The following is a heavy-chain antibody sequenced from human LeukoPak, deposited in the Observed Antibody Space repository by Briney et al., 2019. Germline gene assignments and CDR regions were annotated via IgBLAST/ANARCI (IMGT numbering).Heavy chain of an antibody. CDR1: GFTFSSYA. J-gene: IGHJ4*02. D-gene: IGHD1-26*01. CDR3: AKDPDIVGATTPDY. CDR2: ISGSGGST. V-gene: IGHV3-23*01. Sequence: EGSLRLSCAASGFTFSSYAMSWVRQAPGKGLEWVSAISGSGGSTYYADSVKGRFTISRDNSKNTLYLQMNSLRAEDTAVYYCAKDPDIVGATTPDYWGQGTLVTVSS.